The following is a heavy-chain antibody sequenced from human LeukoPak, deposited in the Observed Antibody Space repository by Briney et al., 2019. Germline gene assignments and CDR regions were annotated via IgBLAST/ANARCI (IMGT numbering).Heavy chain of an antibody. Sequence: PSETLSLTCAVYGGSFSGYYWSWIRQPPGKGLEWIGEINHSGSTNYNPSLKSRVTISVDTSRNQFSLKLSSVTAADTAVYYCARGRCDDCSNFEEDYWGQGTLVTVSS. V-gene: IGHV4-34*01. CDR3: ARGRCDDCSNFEEDY. D-gene: IGHD2-2*01. CDR2: INHSGST. CDR1: GGSFSGYY. J-gene: IGHJ4*02.